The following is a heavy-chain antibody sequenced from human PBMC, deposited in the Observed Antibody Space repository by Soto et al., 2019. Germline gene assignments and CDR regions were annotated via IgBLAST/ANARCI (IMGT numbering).Heavy chain of an antibody. CDR3: AGSRLPPHYYYYYMDF. Sequence: SETLSLTCAVYGGSFSGYYWSWIRQPPGKGLEWIGEINHSGSTNYNPSLKSRVTISVDTSKNQFSLKLSSVTAADTAVYYCAGSRLPPHYYYYYMDFCGKGTSLTVS. D-gene: IGHD4-17*01. CDR2: INHSGST. CDR1: GGSFSGYY. V-gene: IGHV4-34*01. J-gene: IGHJ6*03.